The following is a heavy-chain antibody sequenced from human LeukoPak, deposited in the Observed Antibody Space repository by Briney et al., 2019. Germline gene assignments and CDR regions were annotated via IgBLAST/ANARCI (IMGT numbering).Heavy chain of an antibody. CDR1: GFTFSSYG. D-gene: IGHD6-19*01. CDR3: ARDWGSGWYGASDAFDI. CDR2: IWYDGSNK. J-gene: IGHJ3*02. Sequence: GGSLRLSCAASGFTFSSYGMHWVRQAPGKGLEWVAVIWYDGSNKYYADSVKGRFTISRDNSKNTLYLQMNSLRAEDTAVYYCARDWGSGWYGASDAFDIWGQGTMVTVSS. V-gene: IGHV3-33*01.